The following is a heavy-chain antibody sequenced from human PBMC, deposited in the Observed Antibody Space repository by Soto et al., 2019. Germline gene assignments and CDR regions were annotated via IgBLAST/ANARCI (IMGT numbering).Heavy chain of an antibody. V-gene: IGHV4-39*01. CDR2: IYYRGST. D-gene: IGHD3-9*01. J-gene: IGHJ4*02. Sequence: SETLSLTCTVSGGSISSSSYYWAWIRQPPGKGLEWIGSIYYRGSTYYSPSLKSRVTVSVDTSKSQFSLRLSSVTAADTAVYYCARIGGYYDILTGYNLGPDYWGQGTLVTVSS. CDR1: GGSISSSSYY. CDR3: ARIGGYYDILTGYNLGPDY.